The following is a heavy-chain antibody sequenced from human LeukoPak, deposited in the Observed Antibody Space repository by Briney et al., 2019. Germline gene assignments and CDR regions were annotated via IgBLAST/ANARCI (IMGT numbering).Heavy chain of an antibody. CDR1: GFTFSTYA. D-gene: IGHD3-22*01. CDR3: AKDLPRTYYDSSGYSFDH. V-gene: IGHV3-23*01. CDR2: ISGSGGST. Sequence: GGSLRLSCAASGFTFSTYAMSWVRQAPGKGLEWVSAISGSGGSTYYADPVKGRFTISRDNSKNTLYLQMNSLRAEDTALYYCAKDLPRTYYDSSGYSFDHWGQGTLVTVSS. J-gene: IGHJ4*02.